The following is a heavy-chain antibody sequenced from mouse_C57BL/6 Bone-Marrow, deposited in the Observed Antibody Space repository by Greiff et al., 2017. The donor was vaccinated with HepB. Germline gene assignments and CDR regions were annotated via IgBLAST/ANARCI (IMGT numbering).Heavy chain of an antibody. CDR1: GYTFTSYW. J-gene: IGHJ1*03. D-gene: IGHD1-1*01. Sequence: VQLQQPGAELVKPGASVKMSCKASGYTFTSYWITWVKQRPGQGLEWIGDIYPGSGSTNYNEKFKSKATLTVDTSSSTAYMQLSSLTSEDSAVYYCARNYGSSFWYFDVWGTGTTVTGSS. V-gene: IGHV1-55*01. CDR2: IYPGSGST. CDR3: ARNYGSSFWYFDV.